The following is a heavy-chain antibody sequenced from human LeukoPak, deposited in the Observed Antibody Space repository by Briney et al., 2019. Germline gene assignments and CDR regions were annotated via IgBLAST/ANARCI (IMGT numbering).Heavy chain of an antibody. Sequence: GASVKVSCKASGYTFTSYYMHWVRQAPGQGLEWMGIINPSGGSTSYAQKFQGRVTMIRDTSTSTVYMELSSLRSEDTAVYYCARVTGGSGSILSWGRDYYYGMDVWGQGTTVTVSS. J-gene: IGHJ6*02. CDR1: GYTFTSYY. CDR3: ARVTGGSGSILSWGRDYYYGMDV. CDR2: INPSGGST. D-gene: IGHD3-10*01. V-gene: IGHV1-46*01.